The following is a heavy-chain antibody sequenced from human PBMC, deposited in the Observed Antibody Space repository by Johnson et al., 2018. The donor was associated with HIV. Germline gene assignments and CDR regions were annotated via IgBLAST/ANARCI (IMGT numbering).Heavy chain of an antibody. CDR1: GLTFSSYA. CDR3: ARDEGGSYEAEAFDI. J-gene: IGHJ3*02. CDR2: IRYDGSNK. Sequence: QVQLVESGGGVVQPGRSLRLSCAVSGLTFSSYAMHWVRQAPGKGLEWVAFIRYDGSNKYYADSVKGRFTISRDNAKNSLYLQMNSLRAEDTAVYYCARDEGGSYEAEAFDIWGQGTMVTVSS. V-gene: IGHV3-33*08. D-gene: IGHD1-26*01.